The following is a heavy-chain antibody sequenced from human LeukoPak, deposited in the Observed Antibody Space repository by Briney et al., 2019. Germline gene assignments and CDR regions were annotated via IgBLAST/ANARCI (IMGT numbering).Heavy chain of an antibody. J-gene: IGHJ4*02. CDR3: ARFSPGLSAYYFDY. V-gene: IGHV4-39*07. CDR1: GGSISSSGYY. Sequence: SETLSLTCTVSGGSISSSGYYWGWIRQPPGKGLEWIGEINHSGSTNYNPSLKSRVTISVDTSKNQFSLKLSSVTAADTAVYYCARFSPGLSAYYFDYWGQGTLVTVSS. CDR2: INHSGST. D-gene: IGHD6-25*01.